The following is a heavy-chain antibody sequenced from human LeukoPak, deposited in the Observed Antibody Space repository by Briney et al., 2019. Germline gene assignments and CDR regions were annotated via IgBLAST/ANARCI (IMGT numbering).Heavy chain of an antibody. D-gene: IGHD2-2*01. Sequence: SVKVSCKDSGGTFSSYAISWVRQAPGQGLEWMGGIIPIFGTANYAQKFQGRVTITADESTSTAYMELSSLRSEDTAVYYCARDYCSSTSCLFDYWGQGTLVTVSS. CDR3: ARDYCSSTSCLFDY. J-gene: IGHJ4*02. CDR1: GGTFSSYA. CDR2: IIPIFGTA. V-gene: IGHV1-69*13.